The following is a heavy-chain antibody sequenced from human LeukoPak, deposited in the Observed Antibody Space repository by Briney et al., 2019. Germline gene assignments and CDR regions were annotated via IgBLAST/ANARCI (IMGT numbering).Heavy chain of an antibody. V-gene: IGHV4-59*01. CDR1: GGSFSSYH. CDR2: IHNSGST. D-gene: IGHD4-17*01. Sequence: SETLSLTCTVSGGSFSSYHWSWIRQPPGKGLEWIGYIHNSGSTHCNPSLRSRVTISLDTSKNQFSLKLTSVTAADTAVYYCARGPTVTTDYWGQGTLVTVSS. CDR3: ARGPTVTTDY. J-gene: IGHJ4*02.